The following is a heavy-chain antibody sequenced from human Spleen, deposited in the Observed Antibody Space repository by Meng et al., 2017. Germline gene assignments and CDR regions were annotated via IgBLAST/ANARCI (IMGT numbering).Heavy chain of an antibody. J-gene: IGHJ4*02. CDR3: ASWIYSCGWQ. CDR2: IYHGGDT. D-gene: IGHD6-19*01. CDR1: GGSISSIDW. V-gene: IGHV4/OR15-8*02. Sequence: SQTLSLICVVSGGSISSIDWWSWVRQPPGKGLEWIGEIYHGGDTNYNPSLKSRVTIAIDKSKNQFSLKLSSVTAADTAVYYCASWIYSCGWQWGQGALVTVSS.